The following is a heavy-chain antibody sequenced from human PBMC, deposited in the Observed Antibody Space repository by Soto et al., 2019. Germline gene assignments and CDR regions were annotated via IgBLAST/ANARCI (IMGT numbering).Heavy chain of an antibody. CDR2: IKDNGGGT. CDR3: AKAREPQLMRVGMDV. Sequence: EVQLLESGGGLVQPGGSRRLSCAASGFTFSSYAMNWVRQAPGKGLEWVSVIKDNGGGTYYADSVKGRFTISRDNSKNTLNLQMNSLRAEDTAIYYCAKAREPQLMRVGMDVWGHGTTVTVS. J-gene: IGHJ6*02. CDR1: GFTFSSYA. V-gene: IGHV3-23*01. D-gene: IGHD1-26*01.